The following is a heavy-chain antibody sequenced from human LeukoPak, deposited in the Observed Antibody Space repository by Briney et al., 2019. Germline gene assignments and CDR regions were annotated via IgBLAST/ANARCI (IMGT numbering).Heavy chain of an antibody. CDR1: GFTFSSYE. V-gene: IGHV3-48*03. D-gene: IGHD5-12*01. CDR3: ARDMGYGGYGDIDY. J-gene: IGHJ4*02. Sequence: GGSLRLSCAASGFTFSSYEMNWVRQAPGKGLEWVSYISTSGSTIYYADSVKGRFTISRDNAKNSLYLQMNSLRAEDTAVYYCARDMGYGGYGDIDYWGQGTLVTVSS. CDR2: ISTSGSTI.